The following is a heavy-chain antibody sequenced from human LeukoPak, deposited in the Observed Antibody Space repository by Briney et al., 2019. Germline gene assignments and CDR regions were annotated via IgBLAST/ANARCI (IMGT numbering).Heavy chain of an antibody. V-gene: IGHV4-4*09. D-gene: IGHD2-15*01. CDR1: GCSISSYY. CDR3: ARGYCSGGSCYPNWFAP. Sequence: SETLSLTCTVSGCSISSYYWSWIRQPPGKGLEWIGYIYTSGSNNYNPSLKSRVTISVGTSKNQFSLKLSSVTAADTAVYYCARGYCSGGSCYPNWFAPWGQGTLVTVSS. CDR2: IYTSGSN. J-gene: IGHJ5*02.